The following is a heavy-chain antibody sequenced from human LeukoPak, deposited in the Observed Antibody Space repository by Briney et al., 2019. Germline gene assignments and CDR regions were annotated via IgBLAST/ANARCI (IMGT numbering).Heavy chain of an antibody. V-gene: IGHV3-64D*06. J-gene: IGHJ4*02. CDR1: GFTFSTYV. Sequence: PGGSLRLSCSVSGFTFSTYVMHWVRQAPGKGLEYVSAISSNGDNTYYADSVKGRFTISRDNSKNTLHLQMSSLRADGTAVYYCVRGTGYWGQGTLVTVSS. CDR2: ISSNGDNT. CDR3: VRGTGY.